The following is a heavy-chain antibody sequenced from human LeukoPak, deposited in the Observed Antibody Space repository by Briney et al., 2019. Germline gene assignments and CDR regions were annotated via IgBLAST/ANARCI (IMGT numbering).Heavy chain of an antibody. CDR3: ARHGSIVGTTTGVDH. Sequence: GESLKISCQASGYSFTRYWIAWVRQMPGKGLEWMGIIFPGDSDTTHSPSFQGQVIISADKSIGTTYLQWSSLKASDTAIYYCARHGSIVGTTTGVDHWGQGTLVTVSS. CDR1: GYSFTRYW. D-gene: IGHD1-26*01. V-gene: IGHV5-51*01. J-gene: IGHJ4*02. CDR2: IFPGDSDT.